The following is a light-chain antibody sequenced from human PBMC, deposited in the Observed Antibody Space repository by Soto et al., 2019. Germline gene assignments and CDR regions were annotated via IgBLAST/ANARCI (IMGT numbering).Light chain of an antibody. J-gene: IGKJ1*01. CDR2: KAT. CDR3: QQYITFSS. V-gene: IGKV1-5*03. Sequence: DIQMTQSPSTLSPSVGDRVTITCRASQSISTWLAWYQQKPGKPPKLLIYKATSLQSGVPSRFSGSGSGTEFTLTISRLQPDDFATYYCQQYITFSSFGQGTKVEIK. CDR1: QSISTW.